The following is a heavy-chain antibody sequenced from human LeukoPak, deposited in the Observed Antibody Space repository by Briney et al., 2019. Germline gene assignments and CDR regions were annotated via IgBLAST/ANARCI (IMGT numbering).Heavy chain of an antibody. CDR2: IYPGDSDT. V-gene: IGHV5-51*01. CDR1: GYSFTSYW. D-gene: IGHD3-3*01. CDR3: ARTIFGGEYYYYYGMDV. Sequence: GESLKISCKGSGYSFTSYWIGWVRQMPGKGLEWMVIIYPGDSDTRYSPSFQGQVTISADKSISTAYLQWSSLKASDTAMYYCARTIFGGEYYYYYGMDVWGQGTTVTVSS. J-gene: IGHJ6*02.